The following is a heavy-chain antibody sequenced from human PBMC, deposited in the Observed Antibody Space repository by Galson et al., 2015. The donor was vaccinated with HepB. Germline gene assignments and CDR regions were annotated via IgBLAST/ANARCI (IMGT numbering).Heavy chain of an antibody. V-gene: IGHV1-2*02. CDR2: INPNSGGA. CDR3: AGDRASSGWHGDY. J-gene: IGHJ4*02. Sequence: SVKVSCKASGYTFTGYYMHWVRQAPGQGLEWMGWINPNSGGANYAQKFQGRVTMTRDTSISTAYMELSGLKSDDTAVYYCAGDRASSGWHGDYWGQGTLVTVSS. CDR1: GYTFTGYY. D-gene: IGHD6-19*01.